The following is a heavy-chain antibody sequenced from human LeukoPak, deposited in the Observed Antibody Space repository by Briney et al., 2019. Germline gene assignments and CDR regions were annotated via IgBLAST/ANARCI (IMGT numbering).Heavy chain of an antibody. Sequence: GGSLRLSCAASGFTFSSYGMHWVSQDPGKGLEWVAVIRYDGSNKYYADSVKGRFTISRDNSKNTLYLQMDSLRAEDTAVYYCAKDVSDYYDSSGQPPGDYWGQGTLVTVS. CDR3: AKDVSDYYDSSGQPPGDY. J-gene: IGHJ4*02. V-gene: IGHV3-30*02. CDR2: IRYDGSNK. CDR1: GFTFSSYG. D-gene: IGHD3-22*01.